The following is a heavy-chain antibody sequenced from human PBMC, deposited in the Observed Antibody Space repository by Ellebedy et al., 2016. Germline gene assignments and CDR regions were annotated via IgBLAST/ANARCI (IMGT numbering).Heavy chain of an antibody. J-gene: IGHJ6*02. V-gene: IGHV3-30-3*01. CDR2: ISYDGSNK. D-gene: IGHD2-15*01. Sequence: GESLKISCAASGFTFSSYAMHWVRQAPGKGLEWVAVISYDGSNKYYADSVKGRFTISRDNSKNTLYLQMNSLRAEDTAVYYCAKECGGSCYSVSYYYYGMDVWGQGTTVTVSS. CDR3: AKECGGSCYSVSYYYYGMDV. CDR1: GFTFSSYA.